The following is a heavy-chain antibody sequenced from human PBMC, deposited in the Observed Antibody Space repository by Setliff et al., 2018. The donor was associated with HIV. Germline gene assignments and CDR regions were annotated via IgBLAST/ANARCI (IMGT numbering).Heavy chain of an antibody. CDR3: ARDVPMVRGVISTTWFDP. J-gene: IGHJ5*02. CDR2: ISYTGSP. D-gene: IGHD3-10*01. V-gene: IGHV4-59*11. Sequence: PSETLSLTCSVSGGPITSHYWTWIRQPPGKGLEWIGVISYTGSPHYNPSLKSRVTMSLDTSKNQFSLTLSSVTAVDTAVYYCARDVPMVRGVISTTWFDPWGQGTLVTVSS. CDR1: GGPITSHY.